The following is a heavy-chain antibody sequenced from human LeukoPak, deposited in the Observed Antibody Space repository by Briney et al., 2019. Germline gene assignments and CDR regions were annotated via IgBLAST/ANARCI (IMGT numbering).Heavy chain of an antibody. CDR1: GFTFSTYS. D-gene: IGHD3-3*01. J-gene: IGHJ6*03. CDR3: ARSSEVEIYYSYYYIDV. CDR2: MSSTGSTI. V-gene: IGHV3-48*01. Sequence: GGSLRLSCAASGFTFSTYSMNWVRQAPGKGLEWVSYMSSTGSTIYYADSVKGRFTISRDNAVNSLFLQMDSLRVEDTAVYYCARSSEVEIYYSYYYIDVWGKGTTVTVSS.